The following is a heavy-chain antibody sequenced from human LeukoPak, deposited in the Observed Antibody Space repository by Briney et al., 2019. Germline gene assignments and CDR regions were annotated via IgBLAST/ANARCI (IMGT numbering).Heavy chain of an antibody. J-gene: IGHJ6*03. CDR1: GYSFTSYW. Sequence: GESLKISCEGSGYSFTSYWIGWVRQMPGKGLEWMGIIYPGDSDTRYSPSFQGQVTISADKSISTAYLQWSSLKASDTAMYYCARMNLMVRGVLYYYYYYMDVWGKGTTVTVSS. CDR2: IYPGDSDT. D-gene: IGHD3-10*01. CDR3: ARMNLMVRGVLYYYYYYMDV. V-gene: IGHV5-51*01.